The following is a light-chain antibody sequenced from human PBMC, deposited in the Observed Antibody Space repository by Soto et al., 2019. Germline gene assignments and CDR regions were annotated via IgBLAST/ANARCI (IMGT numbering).Light chain of an antibody. V-gene: IGKV1-39*01. CDR1: QSISSY. Sequence: TTPAPVSLSVVVGSLENNTFRASQSISSYLNWYQQKPGKAPKLLIYAASSLQSGVPSRFSGSGPGTDFTLTISSLQPEDFATYYCQQSYSTPRTFGQGTKVDIK. CDR3: QQSYSTPRT. J-gene: IGKJ1*01. CDR2: AAS.